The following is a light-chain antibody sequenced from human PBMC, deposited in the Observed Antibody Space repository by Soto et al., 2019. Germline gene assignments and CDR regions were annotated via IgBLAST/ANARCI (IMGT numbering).Light chain of an antibody. CDR3: QQYGSSPWK. CDR2: GAS. J-gene: IGKJ1*01. Sequence: EIVLTQSPGTLSLSPGERATLSCRASQSVSSSYLAWYQQKPGQAPRPLIYGASSRTIGIPNRFSGSGSGTNFNLTNRRLDLEDFAVYYCQQYGSSPWKFSQRAKVDIK. CDR1: QSVSSSY. V-gene: IGKV3-20*01.